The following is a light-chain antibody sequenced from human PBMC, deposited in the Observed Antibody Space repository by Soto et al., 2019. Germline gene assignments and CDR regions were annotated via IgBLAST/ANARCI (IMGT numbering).Light chain of an antibody. Sequence: QTVVTQEPSFSVSPGGTVTLTCGLSSDSVSTSYYPSWYQQTPGQAPRTLIYDTNVRSSGVPDRFSGSIVGNKAALTITGAQADDESDYYCVLYIESGIWVFGGGTKVTVL. J-gene: IGLJ3*02. CDR3: VLYIESGIWV. CDR2: DTN. CDR1: SDSVSTSYY. V-gene: IGLV8-61*01.